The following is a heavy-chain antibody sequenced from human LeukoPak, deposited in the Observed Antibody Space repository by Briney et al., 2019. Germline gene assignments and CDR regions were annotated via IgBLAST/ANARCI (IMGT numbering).Heavy chain of an antibody. D-gene: IGHD3-10*01. V-gene: IGHV4-31*03. CDR1: GGSISSSSYY. CDR3: ARVPSMVRGVIIGNWFDP. Sequence: SETLSLTCTVSGGSISSSSYYWGWIRQPPGKGLEWIGYIYYSGSTYYNPSLKSRVTISVDTSKNQFSLKLSSVTAADTAVYYCARVPSMVRGVIIGNWFDPWGQGTLVTVSS. J-gene: IGHJ5*02. CDR2: IYYSGST.